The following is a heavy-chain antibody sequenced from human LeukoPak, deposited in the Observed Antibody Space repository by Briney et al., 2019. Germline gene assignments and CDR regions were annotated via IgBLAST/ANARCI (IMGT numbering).Heavy chain of an antibody. Sequence: GASVKVSCKASGGTFSSYAISWVRQAPGQGLEWMGGIIPIFGTANYAQKFQGRVTITADESTSTAYMELSSLRSDDTAVYYCARDDYDILTGLRRFDYWGQGTLVTVSS. CDR1: GGTFSSYA. CDR3: ARDDYDILTGLRRFDY. CDR2: IIPIFGTA. D-gene: IGHD3-9*01. V-gene: IGHV1-69*13. J-gene: IGHJ4*02.